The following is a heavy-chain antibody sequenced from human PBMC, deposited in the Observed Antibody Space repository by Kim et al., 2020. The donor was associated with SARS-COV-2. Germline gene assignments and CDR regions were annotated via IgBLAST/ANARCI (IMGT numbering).Heavy chain of an antibody. D-gene: IGHD6-13*01. J-gene: IGHJ4*02. Sequence: GGSLRLSCAASGFTFSNAWMSWVRQAPGKGLEWVGRIKSKTDGGTTDYAAPVKGRFTISRDDSKNTLYLQMNSLKTEDTAVYYCTTYGYSSSWYSDYWGQGTLVTVSS. CDR3: TTYGYSSSWYSDY. CDR1: GFTFSNAW. CDR2: IKSKTDGGTT. V-gene: IGHV3-15*01.